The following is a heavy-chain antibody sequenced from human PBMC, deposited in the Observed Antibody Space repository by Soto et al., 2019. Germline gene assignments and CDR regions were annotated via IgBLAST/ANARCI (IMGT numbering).Heavy chain of an antibody. CDR3: ARDRDLIYYYYYYMDV. V-gene: IGHV1-3*01. CDR2: INAGNGST. J-gene: IGHJ6*03. Sequence: ASVKVSCKASGYTFTSYAMHWVRQAPGQRLEWMGWINAGNGSTKYSQKFQGRVTITRDTSASTAYMELSSLRSEDTAVYYCARDRDLIYYYYYYMDVWGKGTTVTVSS. D-gene: IGHD3-22*01. CDR1: GYTFTSYA.